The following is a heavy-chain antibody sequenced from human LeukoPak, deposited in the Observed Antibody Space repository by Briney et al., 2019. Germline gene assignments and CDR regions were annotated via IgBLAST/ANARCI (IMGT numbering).Heavy chain of an antibody. D-gene: IGHD5-12*01. CDR2: IKQDGSEK. CDR3: ARARRLVATPYDY. CDR1: GFTFSSYW. V-gene: IGHV3-7*01. J-gene: IGHJ4*02. Sequence: GGSLRLSCAASGFTFSSYWMSWVRQAPGKGLEWVANIKQDGSEKYYVDPVKGRFTISRDNAKNSLYLQMNSLRAEDTAVYYCARARRLVATPYDYWGQGTLVTASS.